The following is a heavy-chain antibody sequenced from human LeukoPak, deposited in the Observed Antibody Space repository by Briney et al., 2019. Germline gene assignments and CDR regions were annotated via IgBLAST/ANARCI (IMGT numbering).Heavy chain of an antibody. CDR3: ARGSQEVRGLFMTPYYYYDMHV. V-gene: IGHV1-69*13. J-gene: IGHJ6*04. CDR1: GGIFNSYA. Sequence: SVKVSCKTSGGIFNSYAISWVRQAPGQGLERLGGIIPIFETANYAQKFQGRVTISADESTSTAYMELSSLRSEDTAMYYCARGSQEVRGLFMTPYYYYDMHVWGKGTTVTVSS. D-gene: IGHD3-10*01. CDR2: IIPIFETA.